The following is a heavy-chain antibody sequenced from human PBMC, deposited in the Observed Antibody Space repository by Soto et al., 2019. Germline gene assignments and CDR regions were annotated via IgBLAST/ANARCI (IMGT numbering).Heavy chain of an antibody. Sequence: SETLSLTCPVSSGSSTSSSHYRGGIRQTPGQGLGWIGSIYCSGTTYYNPSLKSRVTISVDTSKDQFSLKLSSVTAADTAVYYCARQKYYYDSSGYPRDGPFDIRGQGTMVTVS. CDR3: ARQKYYYDSSGYPRDGPFDI. D-gene: IGHD3-22*01. CDR1: SGSSTSSSHY. CDR2: IYCSGTT. V-gene: IGHV4-39*01. J-gene: IGHJ3*02.